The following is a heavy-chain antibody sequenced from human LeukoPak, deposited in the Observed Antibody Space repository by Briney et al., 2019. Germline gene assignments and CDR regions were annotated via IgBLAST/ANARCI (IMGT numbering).Heavy chain of an antibody. CDR3: ARDLYSSSRPYYYGMDV. Sequence: PGGSLRLSCAASRLTLSDYHMSSIRQAPGKGLEWVSYISSSGSTIYYADSVKGRFPISRDNAKNPLYLEMNSLRGEDTAVYYCARDLYSSSRPYYYGMDVWGQGTTVTVSS. CDR1: RLTLSDYH. D-gene: IGHD6-13*01. V-gene: IGHV3-11*01. CDR2: ISSSGSTI. J-gene: IGHJ6*02.